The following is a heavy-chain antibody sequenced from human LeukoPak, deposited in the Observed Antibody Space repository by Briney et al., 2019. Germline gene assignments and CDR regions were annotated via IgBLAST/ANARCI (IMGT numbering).Heavy chain of an antibody. Sequence: ASETLSLTCTVSGGSISSGGYYWSWIRQPPGKGLEWIGYIYHSGSTYYNPSLKSRVTISVDRSKNQFSLKLSSVTAADTAVYYCARESGSSGGIDYWGQGTLVTVSS. CDR2: IYHSGST. CDR1: GGSISSGGYY. V-gene: IGHV4-30-2*01. D-gene: IGHD6-13*01. J-gene: IGHJ4*02. CDR3: ARESGSSGGIDY.